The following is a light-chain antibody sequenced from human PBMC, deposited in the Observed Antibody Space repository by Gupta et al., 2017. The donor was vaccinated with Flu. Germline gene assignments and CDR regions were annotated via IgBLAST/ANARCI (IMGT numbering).Light chain of an antibody. CDR1: RSNIGMNH. CDR3: ATWDGSRNGVV. CDR2: SNS. Sequence: RVTITCSGRRSNIGMNHVNWYQQRPGPAPNLLIHSNSQRPSGIPDRFSGSKYGASASLAISGLQAEDESDYYCATWDGSRNGVVFGGGTKLTVL. J-gene: IGLJ2*01. V-gene: IGLV1-44*01.